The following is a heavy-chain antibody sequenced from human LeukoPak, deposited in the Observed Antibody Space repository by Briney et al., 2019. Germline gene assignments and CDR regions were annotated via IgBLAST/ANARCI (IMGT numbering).Heavy chain of an antibody. D-gene: IGHD3-16*01. V-gene: IGHV3-20*04. CDR1: GSMFDVSD. J-gene: IGHJ4*02. CDR3: AKVQQYDVFDS. CDR2: INWRGST. Sequence: PGGSLRLSCAASGSMFDVSDLSWVRQVPGKGLEWVCGINWRGSTNYADSVKGRFTISRDDAKNSLYLQMNSLRAEDTALYYCAKVQQYDVFDSWGQGTLVIVSS.